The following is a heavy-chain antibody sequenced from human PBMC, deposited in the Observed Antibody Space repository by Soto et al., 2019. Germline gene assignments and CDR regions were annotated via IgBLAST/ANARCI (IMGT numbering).Heavy chain of an antibody. D-gene: IGHD3-10*01. V-gene: IGHV1-69*02. CDR2: VIPMLRMS. Sequence: QVQLVQSGAEVRKPESSVKVSCTASGDTFNFYTISWVRQAPGQGLEWMGKVIPMLRMSNYAQKFQGRVTISADKSTSTAYMALSSLRSDDTAVYYCATNYGSVSTHFDYWGQGTLVTVSS. CDR1: GDTFNFYT. CDR3: ATNYGSVSTHFDY. J-gene: IGHJ4*02.